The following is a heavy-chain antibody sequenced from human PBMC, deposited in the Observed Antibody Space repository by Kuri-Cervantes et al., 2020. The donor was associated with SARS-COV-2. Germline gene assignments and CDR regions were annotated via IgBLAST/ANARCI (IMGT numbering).Heavy chain of an antibody. J-gene: IGHJ4*02. CDR3: ARLTPEAEGYGLGWYYFDY. Sequence: SETLSLTCTVSGGSISSYYWGWIRQPPGKGLEWIGSIYYSGSTYYNPSLKSRVTISVDTSKNQFSLKLSSVTAADTAVYYCARLTPEAEGYGLGWYYFDYWGQGTLVTVSS. CDR2: IYYSGST. D-gene: IGHD6-19*01. CDR1: GGSISSYY. V-gene: IGHV4-39*01.